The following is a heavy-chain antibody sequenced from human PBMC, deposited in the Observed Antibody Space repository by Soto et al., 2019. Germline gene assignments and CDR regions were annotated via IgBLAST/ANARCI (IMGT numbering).Heavy chain of an antibody. CDR1: GFTFGTSA. CDR2: LSGSGGRT. CDR3: AKGPTIFGVVITYSFYYGLDV. V-gene: IGHV3-23*01. D-gene: IGHD3-3*01. J-gene: IGHJ6*02. Sequence: SLRLSCASSGFTFGTSAMSWVRLAPGKGLEWVSALSGSGGRTYYADSVKGRFTIFRDNSKNTLYLQMNSLRAEDTAIYHCAKGPTIFGVVITYSFYYGLDVWGQGTTVTVSS.